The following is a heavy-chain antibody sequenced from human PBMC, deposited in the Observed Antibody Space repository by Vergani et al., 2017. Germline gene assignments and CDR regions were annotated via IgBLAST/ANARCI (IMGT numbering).Heavy chain of an antibody. V-gene: IGHV3-23*01. D-gene: IGHD3-10*01. CDR3: AKDREGGSFDGYFQD. J-gene: IGHJ1*01. Sequence: EVQLLEAGGGLVQPGGSLRLSCAASGFTFKKYAMSWVRQAPGKGLEWVSAISGSGGSPYYADSVKGRFTISRDNSKNTVFLQMNSLRAEDKAVYYCAKDREGGSFDGYFQDWGQGTLVTVSS. CDR2: ISGSGGSP. CDR1: GFTFKKYA.